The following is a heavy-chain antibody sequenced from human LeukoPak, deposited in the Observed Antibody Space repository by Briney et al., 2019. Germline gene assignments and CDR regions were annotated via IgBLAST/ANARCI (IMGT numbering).Heavy chain of an antibody. Sequence: SEPLSLTFPVSGGSISSYYWSWIRPPPGKGLEWIGYIYYSGSTNYNPSLKSRVTISVDTSKNQFSLKLSSVTAADTAVYYCARDKSGVFDYWGQGTLVTVSS. CDR2: IYYSGST. D-gene: IGHD3-3*01. CDR1: GGSISSYY. CDR3: ARDKSGVFDY. J-gene: IGHJ4*02. V-gene: IGHV4-59*01.